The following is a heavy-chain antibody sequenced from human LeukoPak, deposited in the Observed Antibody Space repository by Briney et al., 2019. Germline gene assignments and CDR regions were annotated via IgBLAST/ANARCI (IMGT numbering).Heavy chain of an antibody. D-gene: IGHD3-22*01. Sequence: SETLSLTCTVTGGSISGYYWSWIRQPAGKGLEWIGRIYTSGSTNYNPSLKSRVTMSVDTSKNQFSLKLSSVTAADTAVYYCARGIDSSGYDYYYYMDVWGKGTTVTISS. CDR1: GGSISGYY. CDR2: IYTSGST. J-gene: IGHJ6*03. V-gene: IGHV4-4*07. CDR3: ARGIDSSGYDYYYYMDV.